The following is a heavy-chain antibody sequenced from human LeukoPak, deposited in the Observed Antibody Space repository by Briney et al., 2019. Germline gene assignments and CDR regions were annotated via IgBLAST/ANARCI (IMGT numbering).Heavy chain of an antibody. V-gene: IGHV1-8*03. Sequence: ASVNVSCKASGYIFTSYDINWVRQATGQGLEWMGWMNPNRGNTGYAQKFQGRVTITRNTSISTAYMELSSLRSEDTAVYYCARGRRVMVRGVISPIYYYYMDVWGKGTTVTVSS. CDR1: GYIFTSYD. D-gene: IGHD3-10*01. CDR3: ARGRRVMVRGVISPIYYYYMDV. CDR2: MNPNRGNT. J-gene: IGHJ6*03.